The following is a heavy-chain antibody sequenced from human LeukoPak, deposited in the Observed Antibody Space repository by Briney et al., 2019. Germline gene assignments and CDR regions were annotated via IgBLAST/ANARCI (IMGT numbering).Heavy chain of an antibody. J-gene: IGHJ4*02. V-gene: IGHV4-39*01. Sequence: PSETLSLTCTVSGGSISSSSYYWGWIRQPPGKGLEWIGSICYSGITYYNPSLKSRVTISVDTSKNQFSLKLSSVTAADTAVYYCARRVVGATPRFDYWGQGTLVTVSS. CDR1: GGSISSSSYY. CDR3: ARRVVGATPRFDY. D-gene: IGHD1-26*01. CDR2: ICYSGIT.